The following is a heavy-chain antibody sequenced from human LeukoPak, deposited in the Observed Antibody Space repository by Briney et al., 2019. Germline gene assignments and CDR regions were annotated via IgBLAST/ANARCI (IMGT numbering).Heavy chain of an antibody. J-gene: IGHJ4*02. CDR3: AKDLHDFWSGYYFDY. Sequence: GGSLRLSCAASGFTFTSYAMTWVRQAPGKGLEWVSLITGSGDSTYSADFVKGRFTISRDNSKNTLYLQMSSLRPEDTAVYYCAKDLHDFWSGYYFDYWGQGTLVTVSS. CDR2: ITGSGDST. CDR1: GFTFTSYA. V-gene: IGHV3-23*01. D-gene: IGHD3-3*01.